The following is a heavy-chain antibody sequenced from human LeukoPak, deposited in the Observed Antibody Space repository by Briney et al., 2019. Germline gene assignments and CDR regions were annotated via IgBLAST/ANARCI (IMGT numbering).Heavy chain of an antibody. J-gene: IGHJ4*02. Sequence: GGSLRLSCAASGFTFSTYAMHWVRQAPGKGLEWVAVISYDRSNKYYVDSVKGRFTISRDNSKNTLNVQMNSLRVEDTAVYYCARGARVGTSTTVDYWGQGTLVTVSS. CDR2: ISYDRSNK. CDR3: ARGARVGTSTTVDY. CDR1: GFTFSTYA. D-gene: IGHD1-26*01. V-gene: IGHV3-30-3*01.